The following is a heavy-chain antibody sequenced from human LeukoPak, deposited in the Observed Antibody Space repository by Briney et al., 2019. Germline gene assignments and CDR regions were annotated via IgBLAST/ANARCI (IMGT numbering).Heavy chain of an antibody. CDR3: ARVLGYYDILTGYYPSYFDY. Sequence: PSQTLSLTCTVSGGSISSSGNYWSWIRQPPGKGLELIGYIYHSGSTNYNPSLKSRVTISVDTSKNQFSLKLSSVTAADTAVYYCARVLGYYDILTGYYPSYFDYWGQGTLVTVSS. CDR1: GGSISSSGNY. J-gene: IGHJ4*02. CDR2: IYHSGST. D-gene: IGHD3-9*01. V-gene: IGHV4-61*08.